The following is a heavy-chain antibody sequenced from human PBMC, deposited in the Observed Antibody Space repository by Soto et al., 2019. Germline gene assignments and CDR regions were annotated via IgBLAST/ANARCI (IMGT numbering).Heavy chain of an antibody. CDR3: AKESRGGD. Sequence: EVQLLESGGGLVQPGGSLRLSCAASGFSFSSYAMSWVRQTPEKRLEWVSSIGGSRDSTYYADSVKGRFSISRDNSKNTLYLEMNSLRAEDTDVYYCAKESRGGDWGQGTLVTVSS. CDR1: GFSFSSYA. D-gene: IGHD3-10*01. J-gene: IGHJ4*02. V-gene: IGHV3-23*01. CDR2: IGGSRDST.